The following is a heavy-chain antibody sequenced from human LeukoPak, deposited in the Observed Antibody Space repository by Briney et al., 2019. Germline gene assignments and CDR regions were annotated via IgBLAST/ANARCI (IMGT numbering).Heavy chain of an antibody. V-gene: IGHV4-34*01. Sequence: PSETLSLTCAVYGGSFSGYYWSWIRQPPGKGLEWIGEINHSGSTNYNPSLKSRVTISVDKSKNQFSLKLSSVTAADTAVYYCARAGYSSGWYDYWGQGTLVTVSS. CDR1: GGSFSGYY. CDR2: INHSGST. CDR3: ARAGYSSGWYDY. J-gene: IGHJ4*02. D-gene: IGHD6-19*01.